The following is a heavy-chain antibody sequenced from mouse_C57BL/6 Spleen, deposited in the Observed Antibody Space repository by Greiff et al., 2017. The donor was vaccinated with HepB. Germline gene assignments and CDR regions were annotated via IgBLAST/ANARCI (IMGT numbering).Heavy chain of an antibody. CDR2: IDPSDSYT. CDR1: GYTFTSYW. J-gene: IGHJ2*01. V-gene: IGHV1-50*01. D-gene: IGHD2-1*01. Sequence: QVQLKQPGAELVKPGASVKLSCKASGYTFTSYWMQWVKQRPGQGLEWIGEIDPSDSYTNYNQKFKGKATLTVDTSSSTAYMQLSSLTSEDSAVYYCARGGDYGNSFDYWGQGTTLTVSS. CDR3: ARGGDYGNSFDY.